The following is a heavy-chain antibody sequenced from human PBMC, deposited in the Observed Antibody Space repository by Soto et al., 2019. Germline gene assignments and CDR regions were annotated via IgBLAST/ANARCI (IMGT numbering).Heavy chain of an antibody. V-gene: IGHV1-69*02. CDR2: IIPILGIA. CDR1: GGTFSSYT. Sequence: QVQLVQSGAEVKKPGSSVKVSCKASGGTFSSYTISWVRQAPGQGLEGMGRIIPILGIANYAQKFQGRVTITADKSTSTAYMELSSLRYEDTAVYSCARSFGYYDSSGYSPYYFDYWGQGTLVTVSS. CDR3: ARSFGYYDSSGYSPYYFDY. D-gene: IGHD3-22*01. J-gene: IGHJ4*02.